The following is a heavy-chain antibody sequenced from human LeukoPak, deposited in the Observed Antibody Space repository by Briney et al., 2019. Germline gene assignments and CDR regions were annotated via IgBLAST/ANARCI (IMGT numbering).Heavy chain of an antibody. V-gene: IGHV4-59*01. Sequence: SETLSPTCTVSGVSISSYYWSWIRQPPGKGLEWIGYIYYSGSTNYNPSLKSRVTISVDTSKNQFSLKLSSVTAADTAVYYCARDVAARHSLFDYWGQGTLVTVSS. CDR1: GVSISSYY. D-gene: IGHD6-6*01. CDR3: ARDVAARHSLFDY. CDR2: IYYSGST. J-gene: IGHJ4*02.